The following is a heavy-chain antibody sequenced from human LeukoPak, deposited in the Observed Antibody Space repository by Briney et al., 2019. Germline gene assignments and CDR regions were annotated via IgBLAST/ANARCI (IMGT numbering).Heavy chain of an antibody. V-gene: IGHV3-30*18. CDR3: AKGASPIVVVTATGY. Sequence: GRSLRLSCAASGFTFSSYGMHWVRQAPGKGLEWVAVISYDGSNKYYADSVKGRFTISRDNSKNTLYLQMNSLRAEDTAVYYCAKGASPIVVVTATGYWGQGTLVTVSS. J-gene: IGHJ4*02. D-gene: IGHD2-21*02. CDR2: ISYDGSNK. CDR1: GFTFSSYG.